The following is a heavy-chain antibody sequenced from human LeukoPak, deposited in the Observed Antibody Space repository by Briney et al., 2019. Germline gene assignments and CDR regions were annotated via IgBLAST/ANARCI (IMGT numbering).Heavy chain of an antibody. CDR2: IKQDGSEK. V-gene: IGHV3-7*01. Sequence: GGSLRLSCAASGFTFSSYWMSWVRQAPGKGLEWVANIKQDGSEKYYVDSVKGRFTISRDNAKNSLYLQMNSLRAEDTAVYYCARSKIQPKYYFDYWGQGTLVTVSS. CDR1: GFTFSSYW. D-gene: IGHD5-18*01. CDR3: ARSKIQPKYYFDY. J-gene: IGHJ4*02.